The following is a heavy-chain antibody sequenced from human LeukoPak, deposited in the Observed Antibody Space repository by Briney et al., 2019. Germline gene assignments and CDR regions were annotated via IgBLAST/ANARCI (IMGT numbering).Heavy chain of an antibody. CDR3: ARDRAVAGTGVHYYDMDV. Sequence: GGSLRLSCAASGFTFSSYATSWVRQAPGKGLEWVSAISGSGGSTYYADSVKGRFTISRDNSKNTLYLQMNSLRAEDTALYYCARDRAVAGTGVHYYDMDVWGKGTTVTVSS. CDR2: ISGSGGST. CDR1: GFTFSSYA. J-gene: IGHJ6*03. V-gene: IGHV3-23*01. D-gene: IGHD6-19*01.